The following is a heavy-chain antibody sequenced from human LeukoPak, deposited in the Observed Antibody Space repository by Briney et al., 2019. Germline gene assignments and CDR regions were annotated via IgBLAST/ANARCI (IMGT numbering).Heavy chain of an antibody. J-gene: IGHJ4*02. CDR2: ISWDGGST. D-gene: IGHD6-19*01. Sequence: GGSLRLSCAASGFTFDDYTMHWVRQAPGKGLEWVSLISWDGGSTYYADSVKGRFTISRDNSKNSLYLQMNSLRAEDTAVYYCARSRQWLAPFDYWGQGTLVTVSS. CDR1: GFTFDDYT. CDR3: ARSRQWLAPFDY. V-gene: IGHV3-43*01.